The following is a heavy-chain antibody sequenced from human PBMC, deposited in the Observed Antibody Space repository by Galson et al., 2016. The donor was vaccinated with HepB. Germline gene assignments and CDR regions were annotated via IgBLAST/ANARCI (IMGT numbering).Heavy chain of an antibody. CDR3: ARYYVGGAGRGD. J-gene: IGHJ4*02. V-gene: IGHV4-31*03. Sequence: TLSLTCTVSGGSISSGSHWSWVRQHPGRGLEWIGYIYDSGISHYNPSLESRVTLSLDTSKKHYSLKLTSVTAADTAVYYCARYYVGGAGRGDWGQGTLVTVSS. CDR1: GGSISSGSH. CDR2: IYDSGIS. D-gene: IGHD3-16*01.